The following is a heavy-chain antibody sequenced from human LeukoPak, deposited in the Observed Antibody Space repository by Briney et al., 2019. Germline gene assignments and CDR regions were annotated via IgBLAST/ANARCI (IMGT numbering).Heavy chain of an antibody. J-gene: IGHJ6*03. V-gene: IGHV4-59*01. CDR3: ARVNVLRFLEWLLSQGYYYYYMDV. CDR1: GGSISSYY. Sequence: PSETLSLTCTVSGGSISSYYWSWIRQPPGKGLEWIGYIYYSGSTNYNPSLKSRVTISVDTSKNQFSLKLSSVTAADTAVYYCARVNVLRFLEWLLSQGYYYYYMDVWGKGTTVTVSS. D-gene: IGHD3-3*01. CDR2: IYYSGST.